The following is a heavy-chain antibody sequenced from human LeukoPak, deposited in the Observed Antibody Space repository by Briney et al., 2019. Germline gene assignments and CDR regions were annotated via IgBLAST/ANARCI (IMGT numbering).Heavy chain of an antibody. CDR1: GLTFTSYE. V-gene: IGHV3-48*03. J-gene: IGHJ4*02. Sequence: GGSLRLSCAASGLTFTSYEMNWVRQAPGKGLGWVSYISSSGSTRYYADSVKGRFTISRDNAKNSLCLQMNSLRAEDTAVYYCARSNGGYFDYWGQGTLVTVSS. CDR3: ARSNGGYFDY. D-gene: IGHD2-8*01. CDR2: ISSSGSTR.